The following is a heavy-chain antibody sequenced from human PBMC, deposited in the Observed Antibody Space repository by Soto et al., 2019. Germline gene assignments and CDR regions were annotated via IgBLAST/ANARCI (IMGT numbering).Heavy chain of an antibody. V-gene: IGHV4-30-2*01. J-gene: IGHJ5*02. CDR3: AREGRSDEGDWFDT. CDR2: IYHSGST. Sequence: PWETLCLTCAVSGGTISSGGYSWSWIRQPPGKGLEWIGYIYHSGSTYYNPSLKSRVTISVDRSKNQFSLKLSSVTAADTDVYSCAREGRSDEGDWFDTWGQGTLVTVSS. CDR1: GGTISSGGYS.